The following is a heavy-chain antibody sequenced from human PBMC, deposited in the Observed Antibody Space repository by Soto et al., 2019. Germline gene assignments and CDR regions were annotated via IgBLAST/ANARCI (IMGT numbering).Heavy chain of an antibody. CDR3: ARYGDYVGYPFDY. CDR1: GGSISSENYY. Sequence: QVQLQESGPGLVKPSQTLSLTCTVSGGSISSENYYWSWIRQPPGKGLEWIGYIYYSGTTYYNPYLKSRVTIAVDTSKNQFSLKLSSVTAADTAVYYCARYGDYVGYPFDYWGQGTLVTVSS. V-gene: IGHV4-30-4*01. D-gene: IGHD4-17*01. J-gene: IGHJ4*02. CDR2: IYYSGTT.